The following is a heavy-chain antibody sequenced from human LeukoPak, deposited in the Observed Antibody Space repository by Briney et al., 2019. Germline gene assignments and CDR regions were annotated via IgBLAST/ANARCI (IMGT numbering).Heavy chain of an antibody. D-gene: IGHD3-16*01. CDR2: ILNDGSQE. Sequence: PGGSLRLSRAASGFTFSSYGMHWVRQAPGKGLEWVAVILNDGSQEKYADSVKGRFTISRDNSKNTLFLQMNSLRAEDTAVYYCARDDALGDNALDIWGQGTMVTVSS. CDR1: GFTFSSYG. V-gene: IGHV3-33*01. CDR3: ARDDALGDNALDI. J-gene: IGHJ3*02.